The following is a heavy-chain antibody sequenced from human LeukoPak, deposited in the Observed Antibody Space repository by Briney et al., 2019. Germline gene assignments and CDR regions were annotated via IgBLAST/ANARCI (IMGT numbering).Heavy chain of an antibody. Sequence: GGSLRLSCVASGFTLRSYVMNWVRQAPGKGLEWVSSISSSSSYIYYADSVKGRFTISRDNAKNSLYLQMNSLRAEDTAVYYCARELTRGSAFDIWGQGTMVAVSS. CDR1: GFTLRSYV. CDR2: ISSSSSYI. D-gene: IGHD3-3*01. J-gene: IGHJ3*02. CDR3: ARELTRGSAFDI. V-gene: IGHV3-21*01.